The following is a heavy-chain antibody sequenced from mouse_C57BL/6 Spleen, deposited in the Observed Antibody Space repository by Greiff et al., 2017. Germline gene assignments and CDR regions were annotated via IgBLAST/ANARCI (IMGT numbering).Heavy chain of an antibody. Sequence: VQLKQSGPELVKPGASVTIPCKASGYTFTDYNMDWVKQSHGKSLEWIGDINPNTGGTIYNQKFKGKATLTVDKSSSTAYMELRSLTSEDTAVYYCARGGGDGYLWYCDVWGTGTTVTVSA. V-gene: IGHV1-18*01. CDR1: GYTFTDYN. D-gene: IGHD2-3*01. CDR2: INPNTGGT. CDR3: ARGGGDGYLWYCDV. J-gene: IGHJ1*03.